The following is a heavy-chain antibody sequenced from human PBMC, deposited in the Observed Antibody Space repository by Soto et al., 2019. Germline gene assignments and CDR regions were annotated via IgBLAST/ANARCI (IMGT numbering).Heavy chain of an antibody. CDR1: GGTFSSYA. CDR2: IIPIFGTA. Sequence: ASVKVSCKASGGTFSSYAVSWVRQAPGQGLEWMGGIIPIFGTANYAQKFQGRVTITADESTSTAYMEMSSLRSEDTAVYYCARGAPWRTGIAATYFDYWGQGTLVTVSS. CDR3: ARGAPWRTGIAATYFDY. D-gene: IGHD6-25*01. V-gene: IGHV1-69*13. J-gene: IGHJ4*02.